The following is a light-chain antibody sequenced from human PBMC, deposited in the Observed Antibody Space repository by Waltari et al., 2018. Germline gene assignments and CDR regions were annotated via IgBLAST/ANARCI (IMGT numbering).Light chain of an antibody. J-gene: IGKJ1*01. Sequence: IQMTQSPSTLSASAGDRVVITCRASQSVNTWLAWYQQRPGKAPNLLIYRASSLQSGVPSRFSGRGSGTEFTLTINSLQPDDFASYYCQHYNNYSFGQGTRVEIK. CDR2: RAS. V-gene: IGKV1-5*03. CDR1: QSVNTW. CDR3: QHYNNYS.